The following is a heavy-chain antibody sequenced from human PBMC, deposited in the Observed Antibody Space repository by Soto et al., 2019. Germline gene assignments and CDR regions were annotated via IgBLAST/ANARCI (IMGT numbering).Heavy chain of an antibody. CDR1: GYTFTGNY. V-gene: IGHV1-2*04. CDR3: ARERGSRAVDY. J-gene: IGHJ4*02. CDR2: INVNSGGT. Sequence: QVQLVQSGAEVKKPGASVKVSCKASGYTFTGNYMHWVRQAPGQGFEWMGWINVNSGGTKYAQKFQGWVTMTRDTSISTAYMELSRLRSEDTAVYYCARERGSRAVDYWGQGTLVTVSS. D-gene: IGHD1-26*01.